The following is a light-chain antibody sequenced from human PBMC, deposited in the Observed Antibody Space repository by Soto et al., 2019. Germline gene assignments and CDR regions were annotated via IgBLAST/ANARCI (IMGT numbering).Light chain of an antibody. V-gene: IGKV1-5*01. CDR3: QQYNSYSPWT. CDR2: DAS. CDR1: QNVNKW. Sequence: IQITQSPSTLSASAGDRGPITCRASQNVNKWLAWFQQKPGKVPKLLIFDASTLQTGVPSRFGGGGSGTEFTLTISGLQPDDFATYYCQQYNSYSPWTFGPGTKVDIK. J-gene: IGKJ1*01.